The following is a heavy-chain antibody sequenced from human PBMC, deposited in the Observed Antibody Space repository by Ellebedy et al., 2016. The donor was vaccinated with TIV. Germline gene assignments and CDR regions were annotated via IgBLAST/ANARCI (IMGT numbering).Heavy chain of an antibody. V-gene: IGHV1-18*01. CDR1: GYTFINYG. CDR3: ARDATGSYSDY. CDR2: VSTYSDYT. J-gene: IGHJ4*02. Sequence: AASVKVSCKASGYTFINYGISWVRQAPGQGLEWMGWVSTYSDYTYFAQNLQGRVTMTTDASTTTAYMELTSLTSDDTAVSYCARDATGSYSDYWGRGTLVTVSS. D-gene: IGHD3-10*01.